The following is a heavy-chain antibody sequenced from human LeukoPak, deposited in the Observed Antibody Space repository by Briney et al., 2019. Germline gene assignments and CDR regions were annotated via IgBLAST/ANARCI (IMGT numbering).Heavy chain of an antibody. CDR1: GGSISSSYW. V-gene: IGHV4-4*02. J-gene: IGHJ4*02. Sequence: SETLSLTCGVSGGSISSSYWWSWVRQPPGKGLEWIGEINHSGSTNYNPSLKSRVTISVDTSKNQFSLKLSSVTAADTAVYYCARRGRYREYFDYWGQGTLVTVSS. CDR2: INHSGST. CDR3: ARRGRYREYFDY. D-gene: IGHD3-16*01.